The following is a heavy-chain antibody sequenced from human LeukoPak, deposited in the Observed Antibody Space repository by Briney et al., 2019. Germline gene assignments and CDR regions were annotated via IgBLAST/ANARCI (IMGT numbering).Heavy chain of an antibody. CDR3: ARLPLAAAGRGYYYYYGMDV. J-gene: IGHJ6*02. CDR1: GGSFSGYY. D-gene: IGHD6-13*01. Sequence: KPSETLSLTCAVYGGSFSGYYWSWIRQPPGKGLEWIGYIYYSGSTNYNPSLKSRVTISVDTSKNQFSLKLSSVTAADTAVYHCARLPLAAAGRGYYYYYGMDVWGQGTTVTVSS. V-gene: IGHV4-59*08. CDR2: IYYSGST.